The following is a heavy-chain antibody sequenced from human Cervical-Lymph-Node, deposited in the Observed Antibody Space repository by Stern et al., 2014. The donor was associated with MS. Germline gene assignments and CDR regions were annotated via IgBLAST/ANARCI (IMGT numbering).Heavy chain of an antibody. CDR2: INTNTGNP. Sequence: QVQLVESGPELQKPGASVKVSCKASGYTFTSYGMNWVRQAPGQGLEWMGWINTNTGNPTYAQGFTGRFVFSLDTSVSTAYLEITSLKAEDTAVYYCATKGNWYFDLWGRGTLVTVSS. J-gene: IGHJ2*01. D-gene: IGHD3-10*01. V-gene: IGHV7-4-1*02. CDR3: ATKGNWYFDL. CDR1: GYTFTSYG.